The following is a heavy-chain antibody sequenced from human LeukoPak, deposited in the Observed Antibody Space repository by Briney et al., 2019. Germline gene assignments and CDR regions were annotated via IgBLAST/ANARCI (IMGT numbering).Heavy chain of an antibody. CDR3: ASFQPPHCSSTSCWFDP. CDR2: IYHSGST. J-gene: IGHJ5*02. V-gene: IGHV4-38-2*02. D-gene: IGHD2-2*01. Sequence: PSETLSLTCTVSGYSISSGYYWGWIRQPPGKGLEWIGSIYHSGSTYYNPSLKSRVTISVDTSKNQFSLKLSSVTAADTAVYYCASFQPPHCSSTSCWFDPWGQGTLVTVSS. CDR1: GYSISSGYY.